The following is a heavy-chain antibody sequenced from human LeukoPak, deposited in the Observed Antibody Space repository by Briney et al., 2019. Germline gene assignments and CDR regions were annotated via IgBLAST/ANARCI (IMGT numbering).Heavy chain of an antibody. V-gene: IGHV1-8*01. Sequence: ASVKVSCKASGYTFTTYDINWVRQASGQGLEWMGWMNPNSGNTGYAQKFQGRVTMTRNTSTTTAYMEPNSLRSEDTAVYYCASEQWLKREGVYYYYGVAVWGQGTTVTVSS. J-gene: IGHJ6*02. CDR1: GYTFTTYD. D-gene: IGHD6-19*01. CDR2: MNPNSGNT. CDR3: ASEQWLKREGVYYYYGVAV.